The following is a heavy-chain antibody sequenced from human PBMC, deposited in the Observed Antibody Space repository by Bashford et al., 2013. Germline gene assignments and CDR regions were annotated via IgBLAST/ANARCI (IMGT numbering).Heavy chain of an antibody. V-gene: IGHV1-24*01. CDR2: YDPEKGQT. D-gene: IGHD3-10*02. Sequence: ASVKVSCKVSGYILTELSTQWMRQAPGKGLEWMGGYDPEKGQTIYAQNFQGRVLMTEDTSSDTAYLELSSLRSEDTAVYYCAAGGHYHVISQYWGQGTLVTVSS. CDR3: AAGGHYHVISQY. J-gene: IGHJ4*02. CDR1: GYILTELS.